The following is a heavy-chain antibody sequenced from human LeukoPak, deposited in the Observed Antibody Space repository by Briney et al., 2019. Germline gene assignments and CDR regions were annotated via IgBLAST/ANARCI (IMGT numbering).Heavy chain of an antibody. Sequence: GGSLRLSCAASGFTFSNYWMTWVRQAPGKGLEWVANINKDGSEKNYVDSVKGRFTISRDNAKNSLYLQINSLRAEDTAVYYCAKDASFAEVTPDYWGQGTLVTVSS. D-gene: IGHD4-23*01. CDR1: GFTFSNYW. J-gene: IGHJ4*02. CDR2: INKDGSEK. CDR3: AKDASFAEVTPDY. V-gene: IGHV3-7*03.